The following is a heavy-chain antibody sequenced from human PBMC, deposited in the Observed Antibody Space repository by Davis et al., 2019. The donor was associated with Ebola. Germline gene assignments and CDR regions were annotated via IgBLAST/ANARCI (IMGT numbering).Heavy chain of an antibody. Sequence: MPSETLSLTCTVPGGSISSSSYYWSWIRQPPGKGLEWIGYIYYSGSTNYNPSLKSRVTISVDKSKNQFSLKLSSVTAADTAVYYCARGHIRFDPWGQGTLVTVSS. CDR1: GGSISSSSYY. V-gene: IGHV4-61*05. CDR3: ARGHIRFDP. D-gene: IGHD2-2*02. J-gene: IGHJ5*02. CDR2: IYYSGST.